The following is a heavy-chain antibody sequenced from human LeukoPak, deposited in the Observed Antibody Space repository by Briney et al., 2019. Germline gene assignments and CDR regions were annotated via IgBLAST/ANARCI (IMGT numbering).Heavy chain of an antibody. V-gene: IGHV4-59*01. CDR3: ARAAYCGGDCYYYFDY. CDR1: GGSIGSYY. CDR2: LYYSGNT. Sequence: SETLSLTCTVSGGSIGSYYWHWIRQPPGKGLEWIGYLYYSGNTYYNPSLKSRVTMSVDTSKNQFSLKLSSVTAADTAVYFCARAAYCGGDCYYYFDYWGQGTLVTVSS. J-gene: IGHJ4*02. D-gene: IGHD2-21*02.